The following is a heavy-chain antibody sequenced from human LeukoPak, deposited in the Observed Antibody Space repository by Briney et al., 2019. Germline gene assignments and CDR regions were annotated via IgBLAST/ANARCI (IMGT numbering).Heavy chain of an antibody. D-gene: IGHD3-10*01. CDR2: IYHSGST. J-gene: IGHJ4*02. CDR3: ARDMLDYYGSGSYSPFY. V-gene: IGHV4-39*07. Sequence: SETLSLTCTVSGGSISSSSYYWDWIRQPPGKGLEWIGSIYHSGSTYYNPSLKSRITISVDTSKNQFSLKLSSVTAADTAVYYCARDMLDYYGSGSYSPFYWGQGTLVTVSS. CDR1: GGSISSSSYY.